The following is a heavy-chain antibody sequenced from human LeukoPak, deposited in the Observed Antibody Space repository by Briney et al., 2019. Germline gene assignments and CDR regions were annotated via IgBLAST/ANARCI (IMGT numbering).Heavy chain of an antibody. J-gene: IGHJ4*02. CDR3: ATGGDTVRGVINYYFDY. V-gene: IGHV1-24*01. Sequence: ASVKVSCKVSGYTLTELSMHWVRQAPGKGLEWMGGFDPEDGETIYAQKFQGRVTMTEDTSTDTAYMELSSLRSEDTAVYYCATGGDTVRGVINYYFDYWGQGTLVTVSS. CDR1: GYTLTELS. D-gene: IGHD3-10*01. CDR2: FDPEDGET.